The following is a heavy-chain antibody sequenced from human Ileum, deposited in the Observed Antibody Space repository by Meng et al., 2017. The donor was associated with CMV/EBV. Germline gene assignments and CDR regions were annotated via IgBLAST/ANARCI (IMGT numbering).Heavy chain of an antibody. CDR2: IYHGGST. CDR1: GYSITSFY. J-gene: IGHJ4*02. CDR3: ARGPGGFGDFNFDY. Sequence: QVQLLESRPGPLKLSATLSLTCTAAGYSITSFYWSWIRQPAGKALEWIGRIYHGGSTNYNPSLKSRVTLSVDTSKNQFSMRLTSVTAADTAVYYCARGPGGFGDFNFDYWGQGTLVTVSS. V-gene: IGHV4-4*07. D-gene: IGHD3-16*01.